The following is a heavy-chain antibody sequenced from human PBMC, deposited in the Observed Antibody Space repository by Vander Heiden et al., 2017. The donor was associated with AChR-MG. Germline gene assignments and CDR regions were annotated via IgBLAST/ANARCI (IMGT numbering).Heavy chain of an antibody. Sequence: QVQLVQSGAEVKKPGSSVKVSCKASGGTFSSYAISWVRRAPGQGLEWMGGIIPIFGTANYAQKFQGRVTMTADESTSTAYMELSSLRSEDTAVYYCAIIVVVPAATYYYYYGMDVWGQGTTVTVSS. CDR3: AIIVVVPAATYYYYYGMDV. V-gene: IGHV1-69*01. CDR2: IIPIFGTA. J-gene: IGHJ6*02. CDR1: GGTFSSYA. D-gene: IGHD2-2*01.